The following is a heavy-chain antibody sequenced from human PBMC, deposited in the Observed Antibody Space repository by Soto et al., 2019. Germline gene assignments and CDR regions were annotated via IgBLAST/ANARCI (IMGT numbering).Heavy chain of an antibody. J-gene: IGHJ4*02. CDR2: INAGNGNT. Sequence: VASVKVSCKASGYTFTSYATHWVRQAPGQRLEWMGWINAGNGNTKYSQKFQGRVIITRDTSAGTAYMELRSLRSEDTAVYYCATPIVAFYWGQGTLVTVSS. CDR3: ATPIVAFY. D-gene: IGHD5-12*01. V-gene: IGHV1-3*01. CDR1: GYTFTSYA.